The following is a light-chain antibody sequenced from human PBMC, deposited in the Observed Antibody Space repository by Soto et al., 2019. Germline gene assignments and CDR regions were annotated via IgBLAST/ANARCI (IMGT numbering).Light chain of an antibody. CDR3: QQRSNWPPLT. CDR1: QSVSSY. Sequence: EIVMTQSPATLSVSPGESVTLSCRASQSVSSYLAWYQQKPGQAPRLLIYDASNRATGIPARFSGSGSWTDFTLTISSLEPEDFAVYYCQQRSNWPPLTFGGGTKVDIK. V-gene: IGKV3-11*01. CDR2: DAS. J-gene: IGKJ4*01.